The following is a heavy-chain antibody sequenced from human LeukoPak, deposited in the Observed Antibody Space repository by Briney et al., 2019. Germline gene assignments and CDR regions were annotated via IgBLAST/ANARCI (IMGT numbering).Heavy chain of an antibody. Sequence: GGSLRLSCAASGFTFSSYSMNWVRQAPGKGLEWVSSISSSSSYIYYADSVKGRFTISRDNAKNSLYLQMNSLRAEDTAVYYCARDERYFDWLLSSFDYWGQGTLVTVPS. V-gene: IGHV3-21*01. CDR2: ISSSSSYI. J-gene: IGHJ4*02. CDR3: ARDERYFDWLLSSFDY. CDR1: GFTFSSYS. D-gene: IGHD3-9*01.